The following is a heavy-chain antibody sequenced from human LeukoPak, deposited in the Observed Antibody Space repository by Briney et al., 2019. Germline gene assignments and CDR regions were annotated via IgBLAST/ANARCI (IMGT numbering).Heavy chain of an antibody. CDR2: MNPNSGNT. D-gene: IGHD3-9*01. CDR1: GYTFTSYD. V-gene: IGHV1-8*01. Sequence: ASVKVSCKASGYTFTSYDINWVRQATGQGLEWMGWMNPNSGNTGYAQKFQGRVTMTRDTSISTAYMELSRLRSDDTAVYYCARVSGVIRYFAPSPGYFDLWGRGTLVTVSS. J-gene: IGHJ2*01. CDR3: ARVSGVIRYFAPSPGYFDL.